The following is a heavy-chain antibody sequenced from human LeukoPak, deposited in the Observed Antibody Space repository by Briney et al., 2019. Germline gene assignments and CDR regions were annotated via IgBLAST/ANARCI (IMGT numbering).Heavy chain of an antibody. V-gene: IGHV3-23*01. CDR1: GFPLNDHA. J-gene: IGHJ4*02. D-gene: IGHD2-15*01. CDR2: ISGSNGRT. CDR3: AESRARRDGSAGSIDH. Sequence: GSLRLLCVIPGFPLNDHAMRWVRQPPGKGPEWVLGISGSNGRTYYADSVKGRFTISRDNSKNTLYLQMNSLRAEDTAVYYCAESRARRDGSAGSIDHWGQGTLVTVSS.